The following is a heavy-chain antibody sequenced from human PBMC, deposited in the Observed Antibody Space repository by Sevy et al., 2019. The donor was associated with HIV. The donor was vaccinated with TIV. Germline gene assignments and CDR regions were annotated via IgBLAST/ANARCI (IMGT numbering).Heavy chain of an antibody. J-gene: IGHJ4*02. CDR2: IIPIFGTA. CDR3: ARDPGDSSGYFDY. CDR1: GGTFSSYA. Sequence: ASVKVSCKASGGTFSSYAISWVRQAPGQGLEWMGGIIPIFGTANYAQKFQGRVTITADKSTSTAYMELSSLRSEDTAVYYCARDPGDSSGYFDYWGQGTLVTVSS. V-gene: IGHV1-69*06. D-gene: IGHD3-22*01.